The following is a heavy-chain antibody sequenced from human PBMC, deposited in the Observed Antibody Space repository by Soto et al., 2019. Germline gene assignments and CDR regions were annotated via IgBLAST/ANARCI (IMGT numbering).Heavy chain of an antibody. D-gene: IGHD6-19*01. CDR1: GVTFSSFS. J-gene: IGHJ6*02. CDR2: ISSSSSSI. V-gene: IGHV3-48*01. Sequence: EVQLEESGGGLVQPGGSLRLSCTASGVTFSSFSMVWVRQAPGKGLEWVSYISSSSSSIYYADSVKGRFTTSRDNVKNSTYLQMNSLRVEDTGVYYCARELGFDAVARMDVWGQGTTVTVSS. CDR3: ARELGFDAVARMDV.